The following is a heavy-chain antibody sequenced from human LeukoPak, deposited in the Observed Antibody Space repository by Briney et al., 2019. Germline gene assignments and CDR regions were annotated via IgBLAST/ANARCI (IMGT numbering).Heavy chain of an antibody. CDR3: ARDPELRWRTWNWFDP. D-gene: IGHD4-23*01. CDR1: GYSISSGYY. CDR2: IYHSGST. V-gene: IGHV4-38-2*02. Sequence: SETLSLTCTVSGYSISSGYYWGWIRQPPGKGLEWIGSIYHSGSTYYDPSLKSRVTISVDTSKNQFSLKLSSVTAADTAVYYCARDPELRWRTWNWFDPWGQGTLVTVSS. J-gene: IGHJ5*02.